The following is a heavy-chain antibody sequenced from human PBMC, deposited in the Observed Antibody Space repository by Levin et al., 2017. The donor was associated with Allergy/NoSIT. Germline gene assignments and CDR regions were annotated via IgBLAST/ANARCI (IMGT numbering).Heavy chain of an antibody. CDR3: AKSVRDCSRTSCLYYYGVDG. J-gene: IGHJ6*02. CDR2: ISYDGSNK. D-gene: IGHD2-2*01. CDR1: GFTFSSYA. Sequence: GGSLRLSCAASGFTFSSYAMHWVRQAPGKGLEWVAVISYDGSNKYYADSVKGRFTISRDNAKNTLYLQMNSLRAEDTAVYYCAKSVRDCSRTSCLYYYGVDGWGQGTTVTVSS. V-gene: IGHV3-30-3*02.